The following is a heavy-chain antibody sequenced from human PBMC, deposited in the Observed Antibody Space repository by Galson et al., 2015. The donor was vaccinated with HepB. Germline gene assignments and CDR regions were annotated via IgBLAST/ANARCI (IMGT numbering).Heavy chain of an antibody. CDR1: GVSIRNNRYY. CDR2: IYYTENT. CDR3: ARAADDSRTYLWSD. J-gene: IGHJ4*02. Sequence: ETLSLTCSVSGVSIRNNRYYWGWIRQSPGKGLEWLGNIYYTENTYYNPSLNGRLTVSQDRSKNHFSLNLRSVTAADTAVYYCARAADDSRTYLWSDWGQGTRVIVSS. D-gene: IGHD2-21*01. V-gene: IGHV4-39*02.